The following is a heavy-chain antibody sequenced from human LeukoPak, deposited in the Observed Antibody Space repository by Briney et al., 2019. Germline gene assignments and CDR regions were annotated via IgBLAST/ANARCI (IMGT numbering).Heavy chain of an antibody. V-gene: IGHV3-48*03. CDR3: AREGGWTFDY. J-gene: IGHJ4*02. CDR1: GFTFSSFE. Sequence: PGGSLRLSCAASGFTFSSFEMNWVRQAPGKGLEWVSYISSGGSTRYYADSVKGRFTISRDSAKNSLYLQMNSLRAEDTAVDYCAREGGWTFDYWGQGTLVTVSS. D-gene: IGHD2-15*01. CDR2: ISSGGSTR.